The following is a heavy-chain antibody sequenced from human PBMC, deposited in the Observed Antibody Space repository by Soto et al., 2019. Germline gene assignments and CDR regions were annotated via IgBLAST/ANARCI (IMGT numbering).Heavy chain of an antibody. CDR3: AKAPPLENSEVLLSGSFQH. D-gene: IGHD2-15*01. CDR2: IYDNGSSK. Sequence: GGSLRLSCAASGFTFSTYAMSWVRQAPGKGLEWVSVIYDNGSSKYYGDSVKGRFTISRDNSKNTLYLQMNSLRAEDTAVYYCAKAPPLENSEVLLSGSFQHWGQGTLVTVSS. V-gene: IGHV3-23*01. J-gene: IGHJ1*01. CDR1: GFTFSTYA.